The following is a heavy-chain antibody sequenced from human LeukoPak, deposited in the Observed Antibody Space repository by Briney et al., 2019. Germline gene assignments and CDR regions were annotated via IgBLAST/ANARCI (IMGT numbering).Heavy chain of an antibody. CDR3: ARDGVGSGSGNWFDP. D-gene: IGHD6-19*01. CDR2: IYHSGST. Sequence: PSETLSLTCAVSGGSISSSNWWSWVRQPPGKGLEWIGEIYHSGSTNYNPSLKSRVTISVDKSKNQFSLKLSSVTAADTAVYYCARDGVGSGSGNWFDPWGQGTLVTVSS. CDR1: GGSISSSNW. V-gene: IGHV4-4*02. J-gene: IGHJ5*02.